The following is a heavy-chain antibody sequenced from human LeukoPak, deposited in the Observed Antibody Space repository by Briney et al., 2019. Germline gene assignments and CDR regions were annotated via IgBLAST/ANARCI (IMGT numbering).Heavy chain of an antibody. CDR1: GFTFDDYT. D-gene: IGHD2-21*01. Sequence: GGSLRLSCAASGFTFDDYTMHWVRQAPGKGLEWVSLISWDGGSTYYADSVKGRFTISRDNSKNSLYLQMNSLRAEDTAVYYCARSPDVVETWFDLWGQGTLVTVSS. CDR3: ARSPDVVETWFDL. J-gene: IGHJ5*02. V-gene: IGHV3-43*01. CDR2: ISWDGGST.